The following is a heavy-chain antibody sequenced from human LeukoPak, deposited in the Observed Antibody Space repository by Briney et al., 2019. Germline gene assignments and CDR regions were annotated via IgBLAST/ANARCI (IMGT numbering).Heavy chain of an antibody. CDR1: GGSISSYY. D-gene: IGHD5-18*01. CDR3: ASGGGYSYGYHFDY. V-gene: IGHV4-59*01. CDR2: IYYSGST. Sequence: SETLSLTCTVSGGSISSYYWSWIRQPPGKGLEWIGYIYYSGSTNYNPSLKSRVTISVETSKNQFSLKLSSVTAADTAVYYCASGGGYSYGYHFDYWGQGTLVTVSS. J-gene: IGHJ4*02.